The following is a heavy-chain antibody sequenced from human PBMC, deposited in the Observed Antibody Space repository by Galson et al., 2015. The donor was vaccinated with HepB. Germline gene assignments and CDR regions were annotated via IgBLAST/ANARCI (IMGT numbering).Heavy chain of an antibody. J-gene: IGHJ4*02. V-gene: IGHV5-51*01. Sequence: QSGAEVKKPGESLKISCTASGYDFTRKWIGWVRQMPGKGLKWMAIIYPGDSDTRYSPSFEGQVTISADKSINTAYLQWSSLKASDTAMYYCATSGWSPSYFFDFWDQGTLVTVSS. CDR1: GYDFTRKW. D-gene: IGHD6-25*01. CDR3: ATSGWSPSYFFDF. CDR2: IYPGDSDT.